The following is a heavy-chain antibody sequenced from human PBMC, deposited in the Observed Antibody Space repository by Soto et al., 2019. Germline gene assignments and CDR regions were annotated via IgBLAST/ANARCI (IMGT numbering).Heavy chain of an antibody. D-gene: IGHD3-10*01. Sequence: SETLSLTCTVSVGSISSYHWSWIRQPPGKGLEWIGHIYHSGSTNYNPSLKSRVSISVDTSKNQFSLRLSSVTAADTAVYYCARGRYGSGSYSGNNWFDPWGQGTLVTVSS. V-gene: IGHV4-59*01. CDR1: VGSISSYH. CDR3: ARGRYGSGSYSGNNWFDP. CDR2: IYHSGST. J-gene: IGHJ5*02.